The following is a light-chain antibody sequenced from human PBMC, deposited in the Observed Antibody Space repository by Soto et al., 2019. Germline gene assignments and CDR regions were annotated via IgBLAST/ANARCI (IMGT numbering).Light chain of an antibody. V-gene: IGLV2-23*01. CDR3: YSYAGENLYV. Sequence: QSVLTQPASVSASPGQSITIPCTGTSSDVGSYNLVSWFQQHPGKVPKLLIYEGTKRPSGLSDRFSGSKSGTTASLTISGLQAEDEANYYCYSYAGENLYVFGNATKVTV. CDR1: SSDVGSYNL. CDR2: EGT. J-gene: IGLJ1*01.